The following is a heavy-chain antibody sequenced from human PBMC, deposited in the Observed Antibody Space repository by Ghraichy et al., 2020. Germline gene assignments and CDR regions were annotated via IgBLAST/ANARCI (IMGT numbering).Heavy chain of an antibody. CDR3: ARGMSTPGIDY. CDR1: AFTFSSYW. D-gene: IGHD3-16*01. Sequence: GESLNISCGVSAFTFSSYWMNWVRQAPGTGLEWVANINQDGSEKNYVDSVKGRLTISRDNAKNSLYLQMNSLRVEDTAVYYCARGMSTPGIDYWGQGTLVTVSS. V-gene: IGHV3-7*03. J-gene: IGHJ4*02. CDR2: INQDGSEK.